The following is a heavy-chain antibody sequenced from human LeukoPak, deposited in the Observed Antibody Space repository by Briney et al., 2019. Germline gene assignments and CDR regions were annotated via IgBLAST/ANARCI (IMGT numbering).Heavy chain of an antibody. CDR3: ARGRLEGVYSSSWCFDY. CDR1: GYTFSSYA. V-gene: IGHV1-69*13. Sequence: ASVKLSCKAFGYTFSSYAISWVRQAPGQGLEWMGRIIPIFGTASYAQKFQGRVTITADESTSTAYMELSSLRSEDTAVYYCARGRLEGVYSSSWCFDYWGQGTLVTVSS. J-gene: IGHJ4*02. D-gene: IGHD6-13*01. CDR2: IIPIFGTA.